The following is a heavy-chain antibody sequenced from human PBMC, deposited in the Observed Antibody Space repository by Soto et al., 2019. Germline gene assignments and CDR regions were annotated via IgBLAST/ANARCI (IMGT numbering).Heavy chain of an antibody. CDR1: GYSFTSYR. J-gene: IGHJ6*02. CDR2: IDPSDSYT. V-gene: IGHV5-10-1*01. D-gene: IGHD3-16*01. Sequence: GESLKISCKGSGYSFTSYRISWVRQMPGKGLEWMGRIDPSDSYTNYSPSFQGHVTISADKSISTAYLQWSSLKASDTAMYYCASHLWDYYYYGMDVWGQGTTVTVSS. CDR3: ASHLWDYYYYGMDV.